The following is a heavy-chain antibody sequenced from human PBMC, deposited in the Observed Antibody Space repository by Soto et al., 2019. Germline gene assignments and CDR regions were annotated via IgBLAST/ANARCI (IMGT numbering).Heavy chain of an antibody. V-gene: IGHV4-34*01. CDR1: GGSFSGYY. Sequence: QVQLQQWGAGLLKPSETLSLTCAVYGGSFSGYYWNWIRQPPGKGLEWIGEINHSGSTNYNPSLKSRVTLSVDTSKNPFSRKLSSVPAAATAVYYCARGWGRIFDYWGQGPLVTLSS. CDR3: ARGWGRIFDY. D-gene: IGHD7-27*01. CDR2: INHSGST. J-gene: IGHJ4*02.